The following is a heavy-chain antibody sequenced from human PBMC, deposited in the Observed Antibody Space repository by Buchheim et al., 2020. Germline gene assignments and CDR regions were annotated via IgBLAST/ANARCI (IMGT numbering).Heavy chain of an antibody. Sequence: QVQLQQWGAGLLKPSETLSLTCAVYGGSFSGYSWSWIRQPPGKGLEWIGEIKHSGSNNYNPSLKSRVFILVDTYKNKFFLQLSSVTASDTPVYYCARMATTYWYFDLWGRGTL. CDR1: GGSFSGYS. J-gene: IGHJ2*01. V-gene: IGHV4-34*01. CDR3: ARMATTYWYFDL. CDR2: IKHSGSN. D-gene: IGHD5-24*01.